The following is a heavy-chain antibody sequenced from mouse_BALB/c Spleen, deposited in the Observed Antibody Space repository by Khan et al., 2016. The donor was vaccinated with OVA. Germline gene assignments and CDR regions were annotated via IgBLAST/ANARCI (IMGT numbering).Heavy chain of an antibody. CDR3: AKCGTANYYAMDY. J-gene: IGHJ4*01. Sequence: QVQLKQSGPGLVAPSQSLSITCTVSGFSLTSYGVNWVRQPPGKGLEWLGVIWGDGSTNYHSTLMSRLSISKDNSQSQVFLKLSSLQTDDTATYFSAKCGTANYYAMDYGGQGTSVTVSS. V-gene: IGHV2-3*01. CDR2: IWGDGST. D-gene: IGHD1-2*01. CDR1: GFSLTSYG.